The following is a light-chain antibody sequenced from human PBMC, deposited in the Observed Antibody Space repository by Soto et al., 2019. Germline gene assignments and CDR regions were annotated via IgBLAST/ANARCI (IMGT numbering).Light chain of an antibody. Sequence: DIQMTQSPSSLSASAGDRVTITCRASQGVRSSLDWYQQKQGKAPKRLIYEISSLHSGVPSRFNGSGSGTEVTRTISSLQPEDFATYYCLQHNSYPFTFGPGTKVDI. CDR1: QGVRSS. V-gene: IGKV1-17*01. J-gene: IGKJ3*01. CDR2: EIS. CDR3: LQHNSYPFT.